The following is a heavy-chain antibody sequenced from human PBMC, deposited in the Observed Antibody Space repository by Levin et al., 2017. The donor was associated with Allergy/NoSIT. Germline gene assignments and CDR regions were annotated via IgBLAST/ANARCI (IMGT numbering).Heavy chain of an antibody. Sequence: PSETLSLTCTVSGGSISSGDYYWSWIRQPPGKGLEWIGYIYYSGSTYYNPSLKSRVTISVDTSKNQFSLKLSSVTAADTAVYYCARALYCGGDCYPAPFDYWGQGTLVTVSS. J-gene: IGHJ4*02. CDR3: ARALYCGGDCYPAPFDY. CDR2: IYYSGST. V-gene: IGHV4-30-4*01. CDR1: GGSISSGDYY. D-gene: IGHD2-21*02.